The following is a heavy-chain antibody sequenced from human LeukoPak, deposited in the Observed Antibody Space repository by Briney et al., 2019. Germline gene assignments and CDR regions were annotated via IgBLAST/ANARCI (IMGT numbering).Heavy chain of an antibody. Sequence: SVKVSCKASGGTFSSYAISWVRQAPGQGLEWMGGIIPIFGTANYAQKFQGRVTITTDESTSTAYMELSSLRSEDTAVYYCARDGRCSSTSCRFAAFDIWGQGTMVTVSS. J-gene: IGHJ3*02. CDR3: ARDGRCSSTSCRFAAFDI. CDR1: GGTFSSYA. D-gene: IGHD2-2*01. CDR2: IIPIFGTA. V-gene: IGHV1-69*05.